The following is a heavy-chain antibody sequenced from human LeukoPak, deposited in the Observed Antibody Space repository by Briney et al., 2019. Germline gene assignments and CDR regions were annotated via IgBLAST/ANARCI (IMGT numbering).Heavy chain of an antibody. D-gene: IGHD3-16*01. V-gene: IGHV3-30*01. Sequence: PGRSLRLSCAASGSTFSGHLLHWVRQAPGKGLEWVAGTAYEGGEKYYADSVSGRFIISRDNSDNTVYLQMNGLRLEDTAVYFCAREGDRHLTFDYWGRGTLVTVSS. CDR3: AREGDRHLTFDY. J-gene: IGHJ4*02. CDR2: TAYEGGEK. CDR1: GSTFSGHL.